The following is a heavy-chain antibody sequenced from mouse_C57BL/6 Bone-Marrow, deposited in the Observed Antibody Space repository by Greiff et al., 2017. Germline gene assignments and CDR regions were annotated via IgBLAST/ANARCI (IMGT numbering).Heavy chain of an antibody. V-gene: IGHV1-9*01. CDR1: GYTFTGYW. Sequence: VKLVESGAELMKPGASVQLSCKATGYTFTGYWIEWVKQRPGHGLEWIGEILPGSGSTNYNEKFKVKATFTADNSSNTAYMQLSSLTTEDSAIYDCSGWGYAMDYWGQGTAVTVSS. CDR2: ILPGSGST. J-gene: IGHJ4*01. CDR3: SGWGYAMDY.